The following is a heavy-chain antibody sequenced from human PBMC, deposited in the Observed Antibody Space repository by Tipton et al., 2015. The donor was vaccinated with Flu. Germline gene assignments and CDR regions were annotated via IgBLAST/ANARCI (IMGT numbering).Heavy chain of an antibody. Sequence: GSLRLSCAASGFTFSNYAMSWVRQAPGKGLEWVSVISGSGGSTDYADSVKGRFTISRDNSKNTLYLHMNSLRAEDTAVYYCAKEVATITTVAGGMDVWGQGTTVTVSS. CDR3: AKEVATITTVAGGMDV. D-gene: IGHD5-12*01. CDR1: GFTFSNYA. V-gene: IGHV3-23*01. J-gene: IGHJ6*02. CDR2: ISGSGGST.